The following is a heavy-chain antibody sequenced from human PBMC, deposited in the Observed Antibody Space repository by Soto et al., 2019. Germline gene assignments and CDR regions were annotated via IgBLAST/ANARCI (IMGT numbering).Heavy chain of an antibody. CDR1: GFTFDDYA. V-gene: IGHV3-9*01. CDR3: AKDSARGRPGYYFDY. Sequence: GGSLRLSCAASGFTFDDYAMHWVRQAPGKGLEWVSGISWNSGSIGYADSVKGRFTISRDNAKNSLYLQMNSLRAEDTALYYCAKDSARGRPGYYFDYWGQGTLVTVSS. CDR2: ISWNSGSI. D-gene: IGHD2-15*01. J-gene: IGHJ4*02.